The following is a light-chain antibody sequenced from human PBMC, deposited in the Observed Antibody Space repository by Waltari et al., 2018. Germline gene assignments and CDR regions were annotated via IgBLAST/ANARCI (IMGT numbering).Light chain of an antibody. CDR3: QTGGHGTWV. Sequence: QQPEKGPRFLIKVNSDGSHQRGDEIPDRFSGSSSGAELYLTISSVQSEDEADYYCQTGGHGTWVFGGGTTLTVL. CDR2: VNSDGSH. V-gene: IGLV4-69*01. J-gene: IGLJ3*02.